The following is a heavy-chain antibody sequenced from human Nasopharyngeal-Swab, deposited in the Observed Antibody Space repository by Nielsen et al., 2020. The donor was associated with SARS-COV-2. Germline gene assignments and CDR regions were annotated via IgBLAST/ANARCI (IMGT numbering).Heavy chain of an antibody. CDR2: IGDKDHNYAT. Sequence: GESLKISCAAPWLNFSGSAMHWVRQASGKGLEWVRRIGDKDHNYATTYGAAVKGRFTISRDDSKNTAFLQMDSLKTEDTALYYCTTDYYFDYWGQGTLVTVSS. CDR1: WLNFSGSA. CDR3: TTDYYFDY. J-gene: IGHJ4*02. V-gene: IGHV3-73*01.